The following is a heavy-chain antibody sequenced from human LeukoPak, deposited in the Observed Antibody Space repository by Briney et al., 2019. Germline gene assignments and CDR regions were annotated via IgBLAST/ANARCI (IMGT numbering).Heavy chain of an antibody. CDR1: GVTFSTYA. CDR2: ISGSGGST. CDR3: AKGCSITSCYGTFDH. D-gene: IGHD2-2*01. J-gene: IGHJ4*02. Sequence: GSLRLSCAASGVTFSTYAMSWVRQAPGKGLEWVSEISGSGGSTYYADSVKGRFTVSRDNSKNTLYLQMNSLRAEDTAVYYCAKGCSITSCYGTFDHWGQGTLVTVSS. V-gene: IGHV3-23*01.